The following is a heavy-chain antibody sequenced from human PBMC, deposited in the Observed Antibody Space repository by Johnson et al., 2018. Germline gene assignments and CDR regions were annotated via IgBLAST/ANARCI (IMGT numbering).Heavy chain of an antibody. CDR1: GYTFTSYD. CDR3: ARGTTVTTQYYMDV. CDR2: MNPNSGNT. J-gene: IGHJ6*03. Sequence: ASGYTFTSYDINWVRQATGQGLEWMGWMNPNSGNTGYAQKFQGRVTMTRNTSISTAYMELSSLRTKDTAVYYCARGTTVTTQYYMDVWGKGTTVTVSS. D-gene: IGHD4-17*01. V-gene: IGHV1-8*01.